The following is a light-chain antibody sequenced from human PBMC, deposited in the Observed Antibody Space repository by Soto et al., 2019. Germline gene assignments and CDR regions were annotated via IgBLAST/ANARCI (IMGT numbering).Light chain of an antibody. J-gene: IGKJ4*01. Sequence: DIKIAQSASCLAAAVGGRVTITCRASQSISSYLSWYQQKRGKAPKLXIFAASSLQSGVPSRFSCSGSGTDFTRTISSLQPEDFATYYCQQSYSFLLTFGGGTKVDIK. CDR1: QSISSY. V-gene: IGKV1-39*01. CDR3: QQSYSFLLT. CDR2: AAS.